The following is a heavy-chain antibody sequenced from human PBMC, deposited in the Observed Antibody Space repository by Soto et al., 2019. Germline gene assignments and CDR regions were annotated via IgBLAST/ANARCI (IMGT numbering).Heavy chain of an antibody. CDR3: TRGGDSSRWPPNWFDP. V-gene: IGHV1-2*02. CDR2: INPNSGGT. CDR1: GYTFTGYY. Sequence: ASVKVSCKASGYTFTGYYMHWVRQAPGQGLEWMGWINPNSGGTNYAQKFQGRVTMTRDTSISTAYMELSRLRSDDTAVYYCTRGGDSSRWPPNWFDPWGQGTLVTVSS. J-gene: IGHJ5*02. D-gene: IGHD6-13*01.